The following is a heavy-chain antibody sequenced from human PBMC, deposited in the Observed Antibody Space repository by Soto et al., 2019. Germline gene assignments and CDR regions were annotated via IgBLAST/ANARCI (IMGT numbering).Heavy chain of an antibody. CDR2: INAGKGDT. J-gene: IGHJ5*02. CDR1: GYTFTNHA. Sequence: ASVKVSCKASGYTFTNHAIHWVRQAPGQGLEWMGWINAGKGDTKYPQRFQGRVTITRDTSASTAYMELSSLRSEDTAVYYCAREELERHWFDPWGQGTLVTVSS. D-gene: IGHD1-1*01. V-gene: IGHV1-3*01. CDR3: AREELERHWFDP.